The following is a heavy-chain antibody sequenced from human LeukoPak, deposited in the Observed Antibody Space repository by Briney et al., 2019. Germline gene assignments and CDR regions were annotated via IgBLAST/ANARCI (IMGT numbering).Heavy chain of an antibody. V-gene: IGHV3-74*01. CDR3: ASVVEQWVAFDAFDI. CDR2: IKTDGRDT. Sequence: PGGSLRLSCAASGFTFSDYWMHWVRQAPGKGLVWVSRIKTDGRDTNYADSVKGRFTISRDNAKNTLYLQMNSLRAEDTAVYYCASVVEQWVAFDAFDIWGQGTMVTVSS. J-gene: IGHJ3*02. CDR1: GFTFSDYW. D-gene: IGHD6-19*01.